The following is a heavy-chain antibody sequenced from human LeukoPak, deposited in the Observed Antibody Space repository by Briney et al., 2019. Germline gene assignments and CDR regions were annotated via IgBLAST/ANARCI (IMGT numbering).Heavy chain of an antibody. V-gene: IGHV4-39*01. J-gene: IGHJ6*03. CDR3: ARSGSYSWAYYYYYMDV. CDR2: ISHSGST. CDR1: GGSISSSSYF. D-gene: IGHD1-26*01. Sequence: SETLSLTCTVLGGSISSSSYFWGWIRQPAGKGLEWIASISHSGSTYYDPYLKRRITISVDTSKNQFSLKLSSVTAADTAVYYCARSGSYSWAYYYYYMDVWGKGTTVTISS.